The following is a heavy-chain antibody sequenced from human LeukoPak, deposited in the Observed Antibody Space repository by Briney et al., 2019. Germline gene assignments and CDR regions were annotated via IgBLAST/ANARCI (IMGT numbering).Heavy chain of an antibody. CDR1: GYTFTSYG. CDR2: ISAYNGNT. Sequence: ASVKVSCKASGYTFTSYGISWMRQAPGQGLEWMGWISAYNGNTNYAQKLQGRVTMTTDTSTSTAYMELRSLRSDDTAVYYCAREDIAVAGTGGYFDYWGQGTLVTVSS. V-gene: IGHV1-18*01. D-gene: IGHD6-19*01. CDR3: AREDIAVAGTGGYFDY. J-gene: IGHJ4*02.